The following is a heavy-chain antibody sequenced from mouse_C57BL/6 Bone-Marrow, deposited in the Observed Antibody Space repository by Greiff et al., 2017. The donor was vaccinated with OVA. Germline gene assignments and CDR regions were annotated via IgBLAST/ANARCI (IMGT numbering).Heavy chain of an antibody. Sequence: EVKLMESGGDLVKPGGSLKLSCAASGFTFSSYGMSWVRQTPDKRLEWVATISSGGSYTYYPDSVKGRFTISRDNAKNTLYLQMSSLKSEDTAMYYCARRDGYSDYWGQGTTLTVSS. V-gene: IGHV5-6*02. D-gene: IGHD2-3*01. CDR2: ISSGGSYT. CDR3: ARRDGYSDY. CDR1: GFTFSSYG. J-gene: IGHJ2*01.